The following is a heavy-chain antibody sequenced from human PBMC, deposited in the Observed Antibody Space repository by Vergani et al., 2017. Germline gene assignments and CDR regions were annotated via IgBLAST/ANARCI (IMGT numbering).Heavy chain of an antibody. CDR2: MNPNSGNT. D-gene: IGHD6-25*01. J-gene: IGHJ6*02. Sequence: QVQLLQSGAEVKKPGASVRVSCKASDYTFTNYGISWVRQAPGQGLEWMGWMNPNSGNTDYTQKFQGRITMTRNTSISTAYMELSSLRSEDTAVYYWASPSGIYYYYGMDVWGQGTTVTVS. CDR1: DYTFTNYG. CDR3: ASPSGIYYYYGMDV. V-gene: IGHV1-8*02.